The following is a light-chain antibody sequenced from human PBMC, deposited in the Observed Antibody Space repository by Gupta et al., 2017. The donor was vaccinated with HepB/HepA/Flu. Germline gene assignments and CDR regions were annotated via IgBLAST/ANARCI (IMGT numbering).Light chain of an antibody. CDR2: FGS. V-gene: IGKV2-28*01. Sequence: DIVMTQSPLSLSVTPGEPASISCRSSQSLLHRNRHNYLDWYLQKPGRSPQLLLSFGSNRASGVPDKFSSSGSDAAYTLIISRVEAEDVGVYYCRQALQVPPCTFGQGTKVEIK. J-gene: IGKJ1*01. CDR1: QSLLHRNRHNY. CDR3: RQALQVPPCT.